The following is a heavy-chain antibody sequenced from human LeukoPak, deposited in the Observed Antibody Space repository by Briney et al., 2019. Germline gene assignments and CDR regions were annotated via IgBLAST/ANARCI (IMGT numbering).Heavy chain of an antibody. D-gene: IGHD3-3*01. V-gene: IGHV4-34*01. J-gene: IGHJ4*02. CDR1: GGSFSGYY. CDR2: INHSGST. CDR3: ARARITIFGVVIMVGYYFDY. Sequence: KHSETLSLTCAVYGGSFSGYYWSWIRQPPGKGLEWIGEINHSGSTNYNPSLKSRVTISVDTSKNQFSLKLSSVTAADTAVYYCARARITIFGVVIMVGYYFDYWGQGTLVTVSS.